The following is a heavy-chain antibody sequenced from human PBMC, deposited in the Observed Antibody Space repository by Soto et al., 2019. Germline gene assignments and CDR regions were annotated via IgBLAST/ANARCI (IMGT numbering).Heavy chain of an antibody. D-gene: IGHD6-6*01. V-gene: IGHV4-30-4*01. CDR3: ARERPDGARLDP. CDR2: VFYDGST. J-gene: IGHJ5*02. Sequence: SETLSLTCSVSGVSLSSSDYYWTWIRQAPGKGLEWIGYVFYDGSTYYSPSLKSRLSMSIDTSKRQFSLTLTSVTAADTAVYYCARERPDGARLDPWGQGTLVTVSS. CDR1: GVSLSSSDYY.